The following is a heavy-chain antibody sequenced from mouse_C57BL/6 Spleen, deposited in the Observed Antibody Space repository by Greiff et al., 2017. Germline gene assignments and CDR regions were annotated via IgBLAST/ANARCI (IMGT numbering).Heavy chain of an antibody. D-gene: IGHD1-1*01. CDR3: ARWDYNYGSSYDYFDY. CDR1: GFNIKDYY. V-gene: IGHV14-2*01. CDR2: IDPEDGET. J-gene: IGHJ2*01. Sequence: EVQLQQSGAELVKPGASVKLSCTASGFNIKDYYMHWVKQRTEQGLEWIGRIDPEDGETKYASKFQGKATITADTSSNTAYLQLSSLTSEDTAVYYCARWDYNYGSSYDYFDYWGQGTTLTVSS.